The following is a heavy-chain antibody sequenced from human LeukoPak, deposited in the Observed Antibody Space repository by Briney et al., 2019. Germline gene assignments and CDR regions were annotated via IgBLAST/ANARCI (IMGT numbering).Heavy chain of an antibody. V-gene: IGHV4-39*01. J-gene: IGHJ4*02. CDR2: IYYSGST. CDR3: ARRLYYYDSSGYYLPEYYFDY. CDR1: GGSISSSSYY. D-gene: IGHD3-22*01. Sequence: LETLSLTCTVSGGSISSSSYYWGWIRQPPGKGLEWIGSIYYSGSTYYNPSLKSRVTISVDTSKNQFSLKLSSVTAADTAVYYCARRLYYYDSSGYYLPEYYFDYWGQGTLVTVSS.